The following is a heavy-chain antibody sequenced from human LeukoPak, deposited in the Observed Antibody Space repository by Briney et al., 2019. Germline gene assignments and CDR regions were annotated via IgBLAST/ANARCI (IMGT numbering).Heavy chain of an antibody. CDR2: ISSSSSTI. J-gene: IGHJ3*02. Sequence: HPGGSLRLSCAASGFTFSSYSMNWVRQAPGKGLEWVSYISSSSSTIYYADSVKGRFTISRDNAKNSLYLQMNSLRTEDTALYYCSLWFGVAFDIWGQGTMVTVSS. CDR1: GFTFSSYS. V-gene: IGHV3-48*01. D-gene: IGHD3-10*01. CDR3: SLWFGVAFDI.